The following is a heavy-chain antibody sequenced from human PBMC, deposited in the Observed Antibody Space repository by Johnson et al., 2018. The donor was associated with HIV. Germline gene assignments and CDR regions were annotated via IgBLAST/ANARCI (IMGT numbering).Heavy chain of an antibody. CDR1: GLTFDDYG. J-gene: IGHJ3*02. Sequence: EQLVESGGCVVRPGGSLRLSCAASGLTFDDYGMSWVRQAPGKGLEWVSGISWNGGSTGYADSVKGRFSISRDNAKNSLYLQMNSLRAEDTALYYCAKGMYYYDSSGYYLDAFDIWGQGTMVTVSS. V-gene: IGHV3-20*04. CDR2: ISWNGGST. D-gene: IGHD3-22*01. CDR3: AKGMYYYDSSGYYLDAFDI.